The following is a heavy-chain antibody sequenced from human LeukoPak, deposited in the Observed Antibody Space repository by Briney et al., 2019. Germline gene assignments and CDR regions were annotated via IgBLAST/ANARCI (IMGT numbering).Heavy chain of an antibody. CDR2: IYDSGRT. CDR3: ARGRDYYDGSGYGGGYWYFDL. V-gene: IGHV4-61*01. J-gene: IGHJ2*01. Sequence: PSETLSLTCTVSGGSVSSGSYYWSWIRQPPGKGLEWIGYIYDSGRTNYNPSLKSRVTISVDTSKNQFSLKLSSVTAADTAVYYCARGRDYYDGSGYGGGYWYFDLWGRGTLVTVSS. D-gene: IGHD3-22*01. CDR1: GGSVSSGSYY.